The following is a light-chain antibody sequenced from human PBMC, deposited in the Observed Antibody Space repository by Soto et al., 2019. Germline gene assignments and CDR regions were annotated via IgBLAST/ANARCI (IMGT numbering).Light chain of an antibody. J-gene: IGKJ1*01. Sequence: DIQMTQSPTSVSASVGDRVTITCRANQGIGSWLAWYQQKPGKAPKLLIYAASSLQSGVPSRFSGSESGTEFTLTINSLQPDDFATYYCQQYNDYWTFGQGTKVDIK. CDR3: QQYNDYWT. CDR2: AAS. CDR1: QGIGSW. V-gene: IGKV1D-16*01.